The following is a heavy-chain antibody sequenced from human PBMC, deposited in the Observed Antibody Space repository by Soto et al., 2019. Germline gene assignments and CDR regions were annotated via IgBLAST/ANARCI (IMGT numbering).Heavy chain of an antibody. CDR3: ARGGQAGTGDY. J-gene: IGHJ4*02. CDR1: EFAFSSYW. Sequence: EVQLVESGGDLVQPGGSLRLSCAASEFAFSSYWMSWVRQAPGKGLEWVANIKEDGSEKSYVDSVKGRFTISRDNAKNFLYLQMNGLRDEDTAVYYCARGGQAGTGDYWGQGTLVIVAS. V-gene: IGHV3-7*01. D-gene: IGHD1-7*01. CDR2: IKEDGSEK.